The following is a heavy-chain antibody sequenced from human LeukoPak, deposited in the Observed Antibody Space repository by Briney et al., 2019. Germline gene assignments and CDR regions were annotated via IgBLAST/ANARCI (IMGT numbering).Heavy chain of an antibody. CDR1: GFTLSSYS. J-gene: IGHJ4*02. CDR2: ISSSSSYI. D-gene: IGHD2-21*02. Sequence: GGSLRLSCAASGFTLSSYSMNWVRQAPGKGLEWVSSISSSSSYIYYADSVKGRFTISRDNAKNSLYLQMNSLRAEDTAVYYCARVGTGDCCYFDYWGQGTLVTVSS. CDR3: ARVGTGDCCYFDY. V-gene: IGHV3-21*01.